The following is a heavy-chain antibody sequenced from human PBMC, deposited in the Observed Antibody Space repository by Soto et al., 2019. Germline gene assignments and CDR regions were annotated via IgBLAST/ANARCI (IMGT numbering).Heavy chain of an antibody. Sequence: GGSLRLSCTASGFTFGGYAVTWFRQAPGKGLEWVGFIRSKAYGATTEYAASVKGRFTISRDDSKSIAYLQMNSLKTEDTAVYYCTRETSSGYDYWGQGTLVTVSS. CDR1: GFTFGGYA. D-gene: IGHD5-12*01. J-gene: IGHJ4*02. CDR3: TRETSSGYDY. V-gene: IGHV3-49*03. CDR2: IRSKAYGATT.